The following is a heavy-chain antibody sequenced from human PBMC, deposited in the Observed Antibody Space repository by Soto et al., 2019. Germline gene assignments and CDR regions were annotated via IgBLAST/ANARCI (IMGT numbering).Heavy chain of an antibody. D-gene: IGHD3-3*01. CDR2: INPNSGGT. V-gene: IGHV1-2*04. Sequence: SVKGSFKASGYTFTGYYMHWVRQAPVQGLEWMGWINPNSGGTNYAQKFQGWVTMTRDTSISTAYMELSRLRSDDTAVYYCARGVSYDFWSGYYTGGHYYYYGMDVWGQGTKVTVYS. CDR1: GYTFTGYY. CDR3: ARGVSYDFWSGYYTGGHYYYYGMDV. J-gene: IGHJ6*02.